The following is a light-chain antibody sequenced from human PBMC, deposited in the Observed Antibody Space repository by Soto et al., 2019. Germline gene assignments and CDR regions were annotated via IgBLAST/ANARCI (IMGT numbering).Light chain of an antibody. J-gene: IGKJ1*01. CDR2: DAS. CDR3: QQRSNWPPT. CDR1: QGVSSY. V-gene: IGKV3-11*01. Sequence: EIVLTQSPVTLSLSPGERATLSCRASQGVSSYLAWYQHKPGQAPRLLIYDASNRATGIPARFSGSESGTDFTLTISSLEPEDFAVYYCQQRSNWPPTFGQGTKVDIK.